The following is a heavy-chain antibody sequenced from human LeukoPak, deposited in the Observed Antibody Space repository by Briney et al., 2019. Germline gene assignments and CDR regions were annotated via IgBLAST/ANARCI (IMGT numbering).Heavy chain of an antibody. J-gene: IGHJ3*02. D-gene: IGHD3-3*01. V-gene: IGHV3-11*04. CDR3: ARVYDFWSGYYSHDAFDI. CDR2: ISSSGSTI. Sequence: GGSLRLSCAASGFTFSDYYMSWIRQAPGKGLEWVSYISSSGSTIYYADSVKGRFTIPRDNAKNSLYLQMNSLRAEDTAVYYCARVYDFWSGYYSHDAFDIWGQGTMVTVSS. CDR1: GFTFSDYY.